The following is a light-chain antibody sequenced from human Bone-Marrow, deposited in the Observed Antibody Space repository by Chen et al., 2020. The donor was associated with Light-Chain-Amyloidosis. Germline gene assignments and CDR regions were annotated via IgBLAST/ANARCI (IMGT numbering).Light chain of an antibody. CDR2: DVS. Sequence: QSALTQPRSVSGSPGQSVTISCTGTSTDVGGYNYVSWYQQHPGKAPILMIHDVSQRPSGVPKRCSGATSGNAASLTISGLQAEEEADCGCCSCGGSYDDVLFGGGTKLTGL. CDR1: STDVGGYNY. V-gene: IGLV2-11*01. J-gene: IGLJ2*01. CDR3: CSCGGSYDDVL.